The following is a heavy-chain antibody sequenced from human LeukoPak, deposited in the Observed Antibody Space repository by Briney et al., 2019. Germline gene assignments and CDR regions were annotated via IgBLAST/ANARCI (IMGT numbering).Heavy chain of an antibody. J-gene: IGHJ4*02. Sequence: PGGSLRLSCAASGFTFSSYGMHWVRQAPGKGLEWVAVIWYDGSNKYYADSVKGRFTISRDNSKNTLYLQMNSLRAEDTAMYYCARDYYDSSGYYYWGQGTLVTVSS. CDR3: ARDYYDSSGYYY. D-gene: IGHD3-22*01. CDR1: GFTFSSYG. CDR2: IWYDGSNK. V-gene: IGHV3-33*01.